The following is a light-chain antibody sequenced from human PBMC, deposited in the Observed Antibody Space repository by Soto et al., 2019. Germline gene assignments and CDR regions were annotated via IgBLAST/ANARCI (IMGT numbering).Light chain of an antibody. CDR2: SNN. CDR3: ASWDDTLHDEV. Sequence: QSVLTQPPSASGTPGQTVTISCSGSYSNVGANPVSWYQQVPGRAPQLLIYSNNQRPAGVPGRFSGSRSDTSASLSISGLQSADEVDYYCASWDDTLHDEVFGTGTKGAVL. CDR1: YSNVGANP. J-gene: IGLJ1*01. V-gene: IGLV1-44*01.